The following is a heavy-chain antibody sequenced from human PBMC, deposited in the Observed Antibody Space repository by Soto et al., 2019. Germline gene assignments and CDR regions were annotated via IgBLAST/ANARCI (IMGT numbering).Heavy chain of an antibody. D-gene: IGHD3-16*02. CDR2: IKQDGSEK. V-gene: IGHV3-7*03. CDR1: GFTFSSYW. CDR3: ARARWVWGSYRPLDY. J-gene: IGHJ4*02. Sequence: GGSLRLSCAASGFTFSSYWMSWVRQAPGKGLEWVANIKQDGSEKYYVDSVKGRSTISRDNAKNSLYLQMNSLRAEDTAVYYCARARWVWGSYRPLDYWGQGTLVTVSS.